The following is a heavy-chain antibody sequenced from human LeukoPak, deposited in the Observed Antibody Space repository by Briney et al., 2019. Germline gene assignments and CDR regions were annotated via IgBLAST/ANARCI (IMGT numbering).Heavy chain of an antibody. J-gene: IGHJ6*03. Sequence: GESLRLSCAASGFTFSRYEMNWVRQAPGKGLEWVSYISSSGSTIYYADSVKGRFTISRDNAKNSLYLQMNSLRAEDTAVYYCARDGYNINYYMDVWGKGTTVTISS. CDR1: GFTFSRYE. CDR2: ISSSGSTI. D-gene: IGHD5-24*01. CDR3: ARDGYNINYYMDV. V-gene: IGHV3-48*03.